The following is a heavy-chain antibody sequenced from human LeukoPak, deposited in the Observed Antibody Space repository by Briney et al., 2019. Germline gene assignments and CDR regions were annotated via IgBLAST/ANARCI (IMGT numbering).Heavy chain of an antibody. Sequence: GRSLRPSCAPSGFTSTSYDTNWVRHAPGEGLEWVSYISSSVSTINYADSVKGRSTISRDNAKNSLYLQMNSLTAEDTAVYDCAELGITMIGGVWGKGTTVTISS. CDR3: AELGITMIGGV. CDR1: GFTSTSYD. V-gene: IGHV3-48*03. CDR2: ISSSVSTI. J-gene: IGHJ6*04. D-gene: IGHD3-10*02.